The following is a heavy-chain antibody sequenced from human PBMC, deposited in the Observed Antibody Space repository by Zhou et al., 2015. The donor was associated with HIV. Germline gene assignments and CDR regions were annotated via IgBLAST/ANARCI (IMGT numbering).Heavy chain of an antibody. CDR2: INPNSGGT. V-gene: IGHV1-2*04. CDR3: ARTPVTLPKWELQQYNWFDP. Sequence: QVQLVQSGAEVKKPGASVKISCKASGYTFIDHYIHWVRQAPGQGLEWMGWINPNSGGTNYAQQFQGWVTMTRDTSINTAYMELNRLRFDDTAVYYCARTPVTLPKWELQQYNWFDPWGQGTLVTVSX. J-gene: IGHJ5*02. CDR1: GYTFIDHY. D-gene: IGHD1-26*01.